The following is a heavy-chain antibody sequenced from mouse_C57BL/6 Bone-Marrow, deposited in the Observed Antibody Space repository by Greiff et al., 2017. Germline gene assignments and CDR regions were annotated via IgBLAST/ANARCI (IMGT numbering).Heavy chain of an antibody. Sequence: VHVKQSGAELVRPGASVKLSCTASGFNIKDDYMHWVKQRPEQGLEWIGWIDPENGDTEYASKFQGKATITADTSSNTAYLQLSSLTSEDTAVYYCTISNYDYFDYWGQGTTRTVSS. V-gene: IGHV14-4*01. D-gene: IGHD2-5*01. CDR2: IDPENGDT. CDR3: TISNYDYFDY. J-gene: IGHJ2*01. CDR1: GFNIKDDY.